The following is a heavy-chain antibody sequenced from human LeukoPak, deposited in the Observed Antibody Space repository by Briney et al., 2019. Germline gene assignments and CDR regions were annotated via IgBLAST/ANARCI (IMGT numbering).Heavy chain of an antibody. CDR3: AKGDWSDAFDI. D-gene: IGHD3-9*01. Sequence: GGSLRLSCAASGFTFGSEGMSWVRQAPGKGLEWVSDISGGGGTTYYAHSVKGRFTISRDNSKNTLYLRMNSLRAEDTAVYYCAKGDWSDAFDIWGQGTMVTVSS. CDR2: ISGGGGTT. CDR1: GFTFGSEG. V-gene: IGHV3-23*01. J-gene: IGHJ3*02.